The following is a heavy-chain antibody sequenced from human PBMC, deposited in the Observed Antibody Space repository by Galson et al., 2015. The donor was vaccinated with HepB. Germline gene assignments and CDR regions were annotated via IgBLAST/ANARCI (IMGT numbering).Heavy chain of an antibody. J-gene: IGHJ1*01. CDR1: GFIFSNAW. D-gene: IGHD1-26*01. V-gene: IGHV3-15*01. Sequence: SLRLSCAASGFIFSNAWMSWVRQAPGKGLEWVGRVKSKTDGGTTDYAAPVKGRFTISREDSKNTLYLQMDSLKTEDTGVYYCTTAGFDSPGIIHWGQGTLVAVSS. CDR3: TTAGFDSPGIIH. CDR2: VKSKTDGGTT.